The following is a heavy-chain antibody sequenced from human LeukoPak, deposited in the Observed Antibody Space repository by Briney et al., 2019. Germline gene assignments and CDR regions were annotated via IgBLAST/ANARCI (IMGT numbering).Heavy chain of an antibody. CDR3: ARDLGYGGNNWFDP. CDR2: IYYSGST. CDR1: GGSISNYY. Sequence: SETLSLTCTVSGGSISNYYWSWIRQHPGKGLEWIGYIYYSGSTYYNPSLKSRVTISVDTSKNQFSLKLSSVTAADTAVYYCARDLGYGGNNWFDPWGQGTLVTVSS. D-gene: IGHD4-23*01. V-gene: IGHV4-59*06. J-gene: IGHJ5*02.